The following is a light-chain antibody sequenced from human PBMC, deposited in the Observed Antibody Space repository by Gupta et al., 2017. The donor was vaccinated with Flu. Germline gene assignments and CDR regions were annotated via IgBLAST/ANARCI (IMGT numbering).Light chain of an antibody. V-gene: IGKV1-39*01. Sequence: DIQMTQSPSSLSASVGDRVTITCRASQNIDNSLSWFQQKPGKPPKLLIYVASSLRSGVPSRFSGGGSGTDFTLTLSRLQPEDFATYFCQQTDNTPYTFGQGTKFEL. CDR3: QQTDNTPYT. CDR1: QNIDNS. J-gene: IGKJ2*01. CDR2: VAS.